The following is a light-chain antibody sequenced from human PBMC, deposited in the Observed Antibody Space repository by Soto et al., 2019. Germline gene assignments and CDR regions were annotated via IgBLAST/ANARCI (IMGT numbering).Light chain of an antibody. CDR2: EVS. V-gene: IGLV2-14*01. Sequence: QSVLTQPASVSGSPGQSITISCTGTSSDVGAYNYVSWYQQQSGKAPKLMIHEVSNRPSGVSNRFSGSKSGNTASLTISGLQAEDEADYYCSSYTTSRVYVFGIGNKVTV. CDR1: SSDVGAYNY. J-gene: IGLJ1*01. CDR3: SSYTTSRVYV.